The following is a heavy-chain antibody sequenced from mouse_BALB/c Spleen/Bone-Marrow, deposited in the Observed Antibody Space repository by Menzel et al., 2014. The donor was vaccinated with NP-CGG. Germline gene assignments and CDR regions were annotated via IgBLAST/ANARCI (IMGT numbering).Heavy chain of an antibody. J-gene: IGHJ3*01. D-gene: IGHD2-1*01. CDR1: GYTFTSHW. CDR2: INPSTGYT. Sequence: QVQLQQSGTELAKPGASVEMSCKASGYTFTSHWMHWVKQRPGQGLEWIGYINPSTGYTVYNQKFKDKATLTADKSSNTAYMQLSSLTSEDSAVYYCARDGNYVLAFWGQGTLVTVSA. CDR3: ARDGNYVLAF. V-gene: IGHV1-7*01.